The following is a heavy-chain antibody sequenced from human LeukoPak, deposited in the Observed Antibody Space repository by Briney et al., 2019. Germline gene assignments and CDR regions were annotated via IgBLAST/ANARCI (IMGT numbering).Heavy chain of an antibody. CDR1: GFTFSNCG. V-gene: IGHV3-33*06. D-gene: IGHD2-2*01. Sequence: GRSLRLSCAASGFTFSNCGMYWVRQAPGQGLGWEAVIWYDGNNKYYADSVQGRFTISRDNSKNTLYLHMNSLRAEDTAVYYCAKDLTSSTTVIDYWGQGTLVIVSS. CDR3: AKDLTSSTTVIDY. J-gene: IGHJ4*02. CDR2: IWYDGNNK.